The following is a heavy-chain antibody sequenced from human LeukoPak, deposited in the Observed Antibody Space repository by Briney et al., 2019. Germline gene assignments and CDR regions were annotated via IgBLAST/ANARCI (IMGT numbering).Heavy chain of an antibody. Sequence: SETLSLTCTVSGGSISSGGYYWSWIRQHPGDGLEWIGYTYYSGSTYYNPSLKSRVTISIDTSKNQFSLKLSSVTAADTAVYYCARAGGFFSPFGYWGQGTLVTVSS. V-gene: IGHV4-31*03. J-gene: IGHJ4*02. D-gene: IGHD3-16*01. CDR1: GGSISSGGYY. CDR2: TYYSGST. CDR3: ARAGGFFSPFGY.